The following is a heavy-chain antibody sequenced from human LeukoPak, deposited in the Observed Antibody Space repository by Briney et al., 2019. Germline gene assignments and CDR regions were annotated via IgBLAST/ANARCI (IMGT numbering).Heavy chain of an antibody. CDR3: ARGRFELPY. CDR2: IYYSGST. J-gene: IGHJ4*02. CDR1: GGSISSYY. V-gene: IGHV4-59*01. D-gene: IGHD2-15*01. Sequence: SETLSLTCTVSGGSISSYYWSWIRQPPGKGLEWIGYIYYSGSTNYNPSLKCRVAMSVDTSNNQFFLRLTSVTAADTALYYCARGRFELPYWGQGTLVTASS.